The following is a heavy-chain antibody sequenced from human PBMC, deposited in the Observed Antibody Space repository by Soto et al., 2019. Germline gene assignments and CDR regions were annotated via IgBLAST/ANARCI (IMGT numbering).Heavy chain of an antibody. V-gene: IGHV1-18*01. CDR2: ISAYNGNT. D-gene: IGHD2-21*02. J-gene: IGHJ5*02. CDR1: GYTFTSYG. CDR3: ARSPAEYCGGDCLGIWFDP. Sequence: QVQLVQSGAEVKKPGASVKVSCKASGYTFTSYGISWVRQAPGQGLEWMGWISAYNGNTNYAQKLQGRVTMTTDTSTITAYMELRSLRSDDTAVYYCARSPAEYCGGDCLGIWFDPWGQGTLVTVSS.